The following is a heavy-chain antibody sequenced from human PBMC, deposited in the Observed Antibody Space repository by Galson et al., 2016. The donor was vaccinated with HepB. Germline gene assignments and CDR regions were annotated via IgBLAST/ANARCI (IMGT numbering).Heavy chain of an antibody. Sequence: SETLSLTCTVSGGSISGSTYYWGWVRQSPGKELEWIGSTSHSGHTFYTPSLESRVSISVDASKNQFSLKLSSLTATDTAVYYCTRHASPYGFDAFDIWGQGTIVTVSS. D-gene: IGHD4-17*01. J-gene: IGHJ3*02. V-gene: IGHV4-39*01. CDR3: TRHASPYGFDAFDI. CDR2: TSHSGHT. CDR1: GGSISGSTYY.